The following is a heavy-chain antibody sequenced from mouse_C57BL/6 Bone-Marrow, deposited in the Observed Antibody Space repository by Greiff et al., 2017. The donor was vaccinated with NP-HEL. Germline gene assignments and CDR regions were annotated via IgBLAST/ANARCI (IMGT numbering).Heavy chain of an antibody. CDR2: IYPGSGST. J-gene: IGHJ1*03. CDR3: SRSLTV. CDR1: GYTFTSYW. Sequence: QVQLQQPGAELVKPGASVKMSCKASGYTFTSYWITWVKQRPGQGLEWIGDIYPGSGSTNYNEKFKSKATLTVDKSSSTAYMQLRSLTSEDSAVYYCSRSLTVWGTGTTVTVSS. V-gene: IGHV1-55*01.